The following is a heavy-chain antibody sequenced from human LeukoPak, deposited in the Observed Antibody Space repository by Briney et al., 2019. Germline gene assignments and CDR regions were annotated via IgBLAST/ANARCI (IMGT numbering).Heavy chain of an antibody. J-gene: IGHJ4*02. V-gene: IGHV4-39*07. CDR1: SGSISSNNYY. CDR3: ARAIPGNPFYY. D-gene: IGHD1-20*01. Sequence: SETLSLTCTVSSGSISSNNYYWGWIRQPPGRGLEWIGSIHYSGRNSYNPSLKSRVTISIDTSKSQFSLSLSSVTAADTAVYYCARAIPGNPFYYWGQGALGTVSS. CDR2: IHYSGRN.